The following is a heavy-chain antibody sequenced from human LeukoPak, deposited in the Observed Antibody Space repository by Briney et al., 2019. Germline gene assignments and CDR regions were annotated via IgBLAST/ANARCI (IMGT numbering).Heavy chain of an antibody. CDR3: ARGQVVISEYYFDY. V-gene: IGHV3-53*01. Sequence: GGSLRLSCAASGFTVSSNYMSWVRQAPGKGLEWVSVIYSGGSTYYADSVKGRFTISRDNSKNTLYLQMNSLRAEDTVVYYCARGQVVISEYYFDYWGQGTLVTVSS. J-gene: IGHJ4*02. CDR2: IYSGGST. CDR1: GFTVSSNY. D-gene: IGHD3-22*01.